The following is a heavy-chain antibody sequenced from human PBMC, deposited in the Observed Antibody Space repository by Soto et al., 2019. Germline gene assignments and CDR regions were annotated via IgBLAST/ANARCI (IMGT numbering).Heavy chain of an antibody. CDR3: ARENPNYYDSSGYFDY. CDR1: GYTFTSYA. Sequence: ASVKVSCKASGYTFTSYAMHWVRQAPRQRLEWMGWINAGNGNTKYSQKFQGRVTITRDTSASTAYMELSGLRSEDTTVYYCARENPNYYDSSGYFDYWGQGTLVTVSS. D-gene: IGHD3-22*01. J-gene: IGHJ4*02. CDR2: INAGNGNT. V-gene: IGHV1-3*01.